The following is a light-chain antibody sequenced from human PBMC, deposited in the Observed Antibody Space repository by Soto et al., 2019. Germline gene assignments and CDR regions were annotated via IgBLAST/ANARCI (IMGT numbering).Light chain of an antibody. CDR1: SSDIGKYNL. J-gene: IGLJ3*02. CDR2: DVS. Sequence: QSALTQPASVSGSPGQSITISCTGSSSDIGKYNLVSWYQQDPGKAPKLLIYDVSKRPSGVSNRFSGSKSGNTASLTISGLQVEDGADYYCCSYAGNAALVFGGGTKVTVL. CDR3: CSYAGNAALV. V-gene: IGLV2-23*02.